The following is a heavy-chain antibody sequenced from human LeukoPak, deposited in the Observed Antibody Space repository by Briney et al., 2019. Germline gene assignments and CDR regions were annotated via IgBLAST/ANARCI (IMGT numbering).Heavy chain of an antibody. CDR3: ARDPTHITMVRGVTPGYFDY. D-gene: IGHD3-10*01. V-gene: IGHV1-18*01. Sequence: GASVKVSCKASGYTFTSYGISWVRQAPGQGLEWMGWISAYNGNTNYAQKLQGRVTMTTDTSTSTAYMELRSLRSDDTAVYYGARDPTHITMVRGVTPGYFDYWGQATLVTVCS. J-gene: IGHJ4*02. CDR1: GYTFTSYG. CDR2: ISAYNGNT.